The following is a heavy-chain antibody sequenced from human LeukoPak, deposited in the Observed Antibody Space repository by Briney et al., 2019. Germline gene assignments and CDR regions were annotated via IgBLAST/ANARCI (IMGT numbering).Heavy chain of an antibody. V-gene: IGHV4-59*01. CDR1: GGSISSYY. CDR2: IYYSGST. Sequence: PSETLSLTCTVSGGSISSYYWSWSRQPPGKGLEWIGYIYYSGSTNYNPSLKSRVTISVDTSKNQFSLKLSSVTAADTAVYYCARDSSSGFDYWGQGTLVTVSS. J-gene: IGHJ4*02. D-gene: IGHD6-6*01. CDR3: ARDSSSGFDY.